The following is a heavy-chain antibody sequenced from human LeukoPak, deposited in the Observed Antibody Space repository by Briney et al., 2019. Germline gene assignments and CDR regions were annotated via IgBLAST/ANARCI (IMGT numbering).Heavy chain of an antibody. CDR1: GFTFSGYT. CDR3: ARGRLSSSWYKPRLYFDY. V-gene: IGHV3-23*01. J-gene: IGHJ4*02. D-gene: IGHD6-13*01. CDR2: IGGSGGTT. Sequence: GGSLRLSCAASGFTFSGYTMSWVRQAPGRGLEWVSTIGGSGGTTYYADSVKGRFTISRDNAKNSLYLQMNSLRAEDTAVYYCARGRLSSSWYKPRLYFDYWGQGTLVTVSS.